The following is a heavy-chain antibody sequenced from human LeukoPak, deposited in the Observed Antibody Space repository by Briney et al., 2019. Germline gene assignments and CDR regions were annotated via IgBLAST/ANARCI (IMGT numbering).Heavy chain of an antibody. D-gene: IGHD3-22*01. CDR1: RFTFSSYW. J-gene: IGHJ4*02. CDR2: IKQDGSEK. V-gene: IGHV3-7*03. CDR3: ASAGDYDSSGPDY. Sequence: GGSLRLSCAASRFTFSSYWMNWVRQAPGKGLEWVANIKQDGSEKYYVDSVKGRFTISRDNSKNSLYLQMNSLRAEDTAVYYCASAGDYDSSGPDYWGQGTLVTVSS.